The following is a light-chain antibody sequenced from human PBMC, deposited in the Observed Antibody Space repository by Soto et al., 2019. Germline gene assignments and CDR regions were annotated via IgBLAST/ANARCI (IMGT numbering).Light chain of an antibody. V-gene: IGKV1-5*01. CDR2: DAS. J-gene: IGKJ1*01. CDR1: QSISNW. CDR3: QQYNSYST. Sequence: DIQMTQSPSTLSASVGDRVIVTCRASQSISNWLAWYQQKPGKAPKLLIYDASTLEGGVPSRFRGSGSGTEFTLTINNLQTDDFATYYCQQYNSYSTFGQGTKVDI.